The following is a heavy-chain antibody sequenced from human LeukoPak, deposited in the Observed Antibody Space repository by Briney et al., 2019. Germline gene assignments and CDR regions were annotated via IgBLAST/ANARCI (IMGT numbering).Heavy chain of an antibody. D-gene: IGHD5-12*01. CDR3: ARGGGSGYDSGYYGY. V-gene: IGHV4-31*03. CDR1: GGSISSGGYY. Sequence: SQTLSLTCTVSGGSISSGGYYWSWIRQHSGKGLEWIGYIYYSGSTYYNPSLKSRVTISVDTSKNQFSLKLSSVTAADTAVYYCARGGGSGYDSGYYGYWGQGTLVTVSS. CDR2: IYYSGST. J-gene: IGHJ4*02.